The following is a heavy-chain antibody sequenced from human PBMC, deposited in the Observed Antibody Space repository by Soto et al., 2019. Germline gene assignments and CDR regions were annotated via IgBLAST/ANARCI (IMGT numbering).Heavy chain of an antibody. CDR1: GGSISSYY. CDR2: VHHSWGS. V-gene: IGHV4-59*08. CDR3: ARQGFGPLHGLVDV. D-gene: IGHD3-10*01. J-gene: IGHJ6*02. Sequence: QVQLQESGPGLVKPSETLSLSCTVSGGSISSYYWSWFRQSPGKRMEWIGYVHHSWGSSYNPSLQGRVAISLDTSKRQLSLKVPSLTATHAAVYYCARQGFGPLHGLVDVWGQGTTVTVSS.